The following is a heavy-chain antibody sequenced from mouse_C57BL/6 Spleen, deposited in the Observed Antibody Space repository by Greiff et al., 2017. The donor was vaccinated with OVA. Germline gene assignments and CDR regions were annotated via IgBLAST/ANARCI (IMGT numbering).Heavy chain of an antibody. Sequence: EVQLVESGGDLVKPGGSLKLSCAASGFTFSSYGMSWVRQTPDKRLEWVATISSGGSYTYYPDSVKGRFTISRDNAKNTLYLQMSRLKSEDTAMYYCASLYYGSSLAGFAYWGQGTLVTVSA. J-gene: IGHJ3*01. CDR1: GFTFSSYG. CDR3: ASLYYGSSLAGFAY. D-gene: IGHD1-1*01. V-gene: IGHV5-6*01. CDR2: ISSGGSYT.